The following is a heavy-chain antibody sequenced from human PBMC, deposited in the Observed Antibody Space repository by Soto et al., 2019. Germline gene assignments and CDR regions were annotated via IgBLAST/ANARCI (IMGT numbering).Heavy chain of an antibody. CDR3: ARLVLGYYDSSGYYYYYYGMDV. D-gene: IGHD3-22*01. CDR2: IDPSDSYT. Sequence: GESLKISCKGSGYSFTSYWISWVRQMPGKGLEWMGRIDPSDSYTNYSPSFQVHVTISADKSISTAYLQWSSLKASDTAMYYCARLVLGYYDSSGYYYYYYGMDVWGQGTTVTAP. V-gene: IGHV5-10-1*01. CDR1: GYSFTSYW. J-gene: IGHJ6*02.